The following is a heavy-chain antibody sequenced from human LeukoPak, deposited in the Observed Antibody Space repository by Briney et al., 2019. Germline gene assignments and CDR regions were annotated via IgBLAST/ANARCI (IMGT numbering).Heavy chain of an antibody. D-gene: IGHD5-18*01. CDR2: ISYDGNNK. J-gene: IGHJ3*02. CDR1: GFTFSSYA. V-gene: IGHV3-30-3*01. Sequence: GGSLRLSCAASGFTFSSYAMHWVRQAPGKGLEWVALISYDGNNKYYADSVKGRFIISRDNSKNTSYLQMNSLRAEDTAVYYCARDPKDGFSYGWGAFDIWGQGTMVTVSS. CDR3: ARDPKDGFSYGWGAFDI.